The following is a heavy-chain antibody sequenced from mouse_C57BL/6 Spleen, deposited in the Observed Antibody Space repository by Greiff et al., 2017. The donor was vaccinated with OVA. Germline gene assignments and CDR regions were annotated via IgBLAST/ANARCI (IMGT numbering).Heavy chain of an antibody. V-gene: IGHV1-64*01. J-gene: IGHJ3*01. Sequence: QVQLQQPGAELVKPGASVKLSCKASGYTFTSYWMHWVKQRPGQGLEWIGMIHPNSGSTNYNEKFKSKATLTVDKSSSTAYMQLSSLTSEDSAVYYCARSLTYYYGSSTWFAYWGQGTLVTVSA. D-gene: IGHD1-1*01. CDR3: ARSLTYYYGSSTWFAY. CDR1: GYTFTSYW. CDR2: IHPNSGST.